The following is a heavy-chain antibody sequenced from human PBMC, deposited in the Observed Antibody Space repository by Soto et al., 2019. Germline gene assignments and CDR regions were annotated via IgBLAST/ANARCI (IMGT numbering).Heavy chain of an antibody. V-gene: IGHV1-69*01. Sequence: QVQLVQSGAEVKKPGSSVRVSCKASGGTLNSYTISWVRQAPGQGLEWMGGIIPVFGTTDYAQKFQGRVTITADQSTGTAYLDLFSRRSEDTAISYCSISNSYGRGDCWGQGTLVTVSS. D-gene: IGHD3-16*01. CDR2: IIPVFGTT. J-gene: IGHJ4*02. CDR1: GGTLNSYT. CDR3: SISNSYGRGDC.